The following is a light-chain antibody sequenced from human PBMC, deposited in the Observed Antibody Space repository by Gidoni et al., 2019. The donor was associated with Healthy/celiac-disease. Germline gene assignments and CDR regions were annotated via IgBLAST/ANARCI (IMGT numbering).Light chain of an antibody. Sequence: EIVSTQSPATLSLSPGERATLSCRSSQSVSSYLAWYQQKPGQAPRLLIYAASNRATGIPAKFSGSGSGADFTLTISSLEPEDFAVYYCQQRSNWPWTFGQGTKVEIK. CDR1: QSVSSY. CDR3: QQRSNWPWT. J-gene: IGKJ1*01. V-gene: IGKV3-11*01. CDR2: AAS.